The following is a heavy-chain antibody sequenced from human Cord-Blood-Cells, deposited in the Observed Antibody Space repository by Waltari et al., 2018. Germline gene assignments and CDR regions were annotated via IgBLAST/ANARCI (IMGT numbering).Heavy chain of an antibody. Sequence: QVQLQQSGPGLVKPSPTLSLTCAISGASVSSTRAAWNWFRQSPSRGLEWLGRTYYRSKWYNDYAVSVKSRITINPDTSKNQFSLQLNSVTPEDTAVYYCARDASPLYDQKTYFDYWGQGTLVTVSS. D-gene: IGHD3-3*01. V-gene: IGHV6-1*01. CDR1: GASVSSTRAA. CDR2: TYYRSKWYN. CDR3: ARDASPLYDQKTYFDY. J-gene: IGHJ4*02.